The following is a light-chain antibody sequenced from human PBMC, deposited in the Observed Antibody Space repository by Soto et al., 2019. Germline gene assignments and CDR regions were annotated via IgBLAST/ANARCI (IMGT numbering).Light chain of an antibody. Sequence: QSALTQPRSVSGSPGESVTLSCTGTSSDVGVSNHVSWYQQHPGRAPKLIIHDVPKRPSGVPDRFSGSKSGNTATLTISGLQTEDEADYSCCSSADTYTFVFGSGTKVTVL. CDR3: CSSADTYTFV. V-gene: IGLV2-11*01. CDR2: DVP. CDR1: SSDVGVSNH. J-gene: IGLJ1*01.